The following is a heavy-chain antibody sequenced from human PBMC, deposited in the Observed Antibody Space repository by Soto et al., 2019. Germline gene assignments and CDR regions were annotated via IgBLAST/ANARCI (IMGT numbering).Heavy chain of an antibody. CDR1: GYGFTTYG. J-gene: IGHJ4*02. Sequence: QVHLVQSGAEGKKPGASVKVSCKGSGYGFTTYGITWVRQAPGQGLEWMAWISAHNGNTNSAQKLQGRVTVTRDTSTSPADMELRSLRSDDTAVYYCARGRYGDYWGQGALVTVSS. CDR2: ISAHNGNT. V-gene: IGHV1-18*01. CDR3: ARGRYGDY. D-gene: IGHD1-1*01.